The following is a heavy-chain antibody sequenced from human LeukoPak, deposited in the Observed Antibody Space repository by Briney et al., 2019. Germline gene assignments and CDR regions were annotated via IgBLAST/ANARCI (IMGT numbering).Heavy chain of an antibody. V-gene: IGHV4-34*01. D-gene: IGHD6-19*01. CDR2: INHTGST. J-gene: IGHJ5*01. CDR1: GGTFNDFY. CDR3: ARPRYSSGWYYDS. Sequence: SETLSLTCAVDGGTFNDFYWAWIRQPPGKGLQWIGEINHTGSTKVHPSLKRRLTLSFDTSKNQFSLKLSSVTAADTAVYYCARPRYSSGWYYDSWGQGTLVTVSS.